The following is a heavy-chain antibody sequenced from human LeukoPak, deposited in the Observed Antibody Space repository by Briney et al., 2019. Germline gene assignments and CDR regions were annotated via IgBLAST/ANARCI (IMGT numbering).Heavy chain of an antibody. CDR3: ARSEIFYDSSGCFDY. D-gene: IGHD3-22*01. CDR1: GYTFTSFD. CDR2: MKSNNGHT. J-gene: IGHJ4*02. Sequence: ASVKVSCKASGYTFTSFDFNWVRQATGQGLEWMGWMKSNNGHTGYAQKFQGRVTMTRDTSISTAYMELSSLRSEDTAVYYCARSEIFYDSSGCFDYWGQGTLVTVSS. V-gene: IGHV1-8*01.